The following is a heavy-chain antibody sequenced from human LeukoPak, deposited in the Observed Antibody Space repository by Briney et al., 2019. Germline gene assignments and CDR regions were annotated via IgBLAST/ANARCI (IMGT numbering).Heavy chain of an antibody. V-gene: IGHV3-21*01. J-gene: IGHJ3*02. CDR1: GFTFRTFI. CDR2: ISSSSSYI. Sequence: GRSLRLSRAASGFTFRTFIINWVRQAPAKGLEWVSSISSSSSYIYYADSVKGRFTISRDNAKNSLYLQMNSLRAEDTAVYYCARGGFTLYDAFDIWGQGTMVTVSS. D-gene: IGHD3-10*01. CDR3: ARGGFTLYDAFDI.